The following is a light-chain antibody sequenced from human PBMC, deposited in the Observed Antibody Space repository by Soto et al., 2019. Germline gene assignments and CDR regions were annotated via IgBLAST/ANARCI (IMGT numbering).Light chain of an antibody. CDR2: DVN. J-gene: IGLJ2*01. V-gene: IGLV2-11*01. CDR1: SSDVGAYNY. CDR3: CAYAGSYSVV. Sequence: QSVLTQPRSVSGSPGQSVTISCTGTSSDVGAYNYVSWYQQHPGKAPKVMIYDVNKRPSGVPDRFSGSKSDNTASLTISGLQAEDEADYYCCAYAGSYSVVFGGGTKLTVL.